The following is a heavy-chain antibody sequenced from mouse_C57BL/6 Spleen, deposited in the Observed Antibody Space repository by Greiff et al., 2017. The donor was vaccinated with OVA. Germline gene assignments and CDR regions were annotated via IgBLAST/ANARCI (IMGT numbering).Heavy chain of an antibody. J-gene: IGHJ1*03. CDR3: ARDYGSSYEGYFDV. D-gene: IGHD1-1*01. Sequence: EVMLVESGGGLVKPGGSLKLSCAASGFTFSDYGMHWVRQAPEKGLEWVAYISSGSSTIYYADTVKGRFTISRDNAKNTLFLQMTSLRSEDTAMYYCARDYGSSYEGYFDVGGTGTTVTVSS. CDR1: GFTFSDYG. CDR2: ISSGSSTI. V-gene: IGHV5-17*01.